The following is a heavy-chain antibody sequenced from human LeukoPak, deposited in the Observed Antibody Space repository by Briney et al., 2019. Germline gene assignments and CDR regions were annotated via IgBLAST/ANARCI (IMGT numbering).Heavy chain of an antibody. Sequence: SGGSLRLSCAASGFTFSSYAMHWVRQAPGKGLEWVAVISYDGSNKYYADSVKGRFTISRDNPKNSLYLQMNSLRAEDTAVYYCARDPMYYDFWSGYPRTWGQGTLVTVSS. CDR2: ISYDGSNK. CDR3: ARDPMYYDFWSGYPRT. CDR1: GFTFSSYA. V-gene: IGHV3-30*04. D-gene: IGHD3-3*01. J-gene: IGHJ5*02.